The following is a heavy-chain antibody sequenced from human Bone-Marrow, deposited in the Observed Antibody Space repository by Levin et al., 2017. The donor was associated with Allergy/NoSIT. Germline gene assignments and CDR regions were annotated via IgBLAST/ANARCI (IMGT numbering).Heavy chain of an antibody. Sequence: GESLKISCAASGFTFSSYSMNWVRQAPGKGLEWVSSISSRSSYLYYADSVKGRFTISRDNAKNSLYLQMNSLRAEDTAVYYCATLQMETGGNFDYWGQGTLVTVSS. V-gene: IGHV3-21*01. CDR1: GFTFSSYS. CDR3: ATLQMETGGNFDY. D-gene: IGHD3-16*01. CDR2: ISSRSSYL. J-gene: IGHJ4*02.